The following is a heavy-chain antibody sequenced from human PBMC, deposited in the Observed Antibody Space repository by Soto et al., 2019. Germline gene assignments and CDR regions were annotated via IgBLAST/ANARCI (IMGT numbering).Heavy chain of an antibody. V-gene: IGHV2-5*02. Sequence: QITLKESGPTRVRPTQTLTLTCTFSGFSLTTSGVGVGWIRQTPGKALEYLAVIYWDDDKRYSPSLKSRLTIKKDTSKNKVVLMMAYMDPVDTGTYFCAHRGYMSVYWDQGYFDYWGQGSLVSVSS. CDR2: IYWDDDK. J-gene: IGHJ4*02. CDR3: AHRGYMSVYWDQGYFDY. CDR1: GFSLTTSGVG. D-gene: IGHD1-26*01.